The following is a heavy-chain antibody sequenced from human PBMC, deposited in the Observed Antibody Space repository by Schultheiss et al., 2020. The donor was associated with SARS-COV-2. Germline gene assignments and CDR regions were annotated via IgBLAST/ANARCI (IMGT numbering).Heavy chain of an antibody. D-gene: IGHD1-7*01. CDR1: GFTVSSNE. CDR2: ISGGST. V-gene: IGHV3-38-3*01. CDR3: AKDITGTTYYFDY. J-gene: IGHJ4*02. Sequence: GGSLRLSCAASGFTVSSNEMSWVRQAPGKGLEWVSSISGGSTYYADSRKGRFTISRDNSKNTLYLQMNSLRAEDTAVYYCAKDITGTTYYFDYWGQGTLVTVSS.